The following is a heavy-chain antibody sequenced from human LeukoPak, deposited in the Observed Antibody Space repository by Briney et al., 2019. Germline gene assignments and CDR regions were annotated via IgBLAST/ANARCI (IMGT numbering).Heavy chain of an antibody. D-gene: IGHD6-13*01. CDR1: GFTFSSYA. Sequence: GGSLRLSCAASGFTFSSYAMSWVRQAPGKGLEWVSAISGSGGSTYYADSVKGRFTISRDNSKNTLYLQMNSLRAEDTAVYYCAKSDGVGSSQDYFDHWGQGTLVTVSS. CDR2: ISGSGGST. J-gene: IGHJ4*02. V-gene: IGHV3-23*01. CDR3: AKSDGVGSSQDYFDH.